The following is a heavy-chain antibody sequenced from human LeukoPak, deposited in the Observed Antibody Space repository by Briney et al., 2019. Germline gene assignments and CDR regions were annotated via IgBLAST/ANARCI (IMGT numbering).Heavy chain of an antibody. J-gene: IGHJ4*02. CDR1: GFTFSSYS. Sequence: PGGSLRLSCAASGFTFSSYSMNWVRQAPGKGLEWVAVISYDGSNKYYADSVKGRFTISRDNSKNTLCLQMNSLRAEDTAVYYCAPSPMVRGVPLANFDYWGQGTLVTVSS. V-gene: IGHV3-30*03. CDR3: APSPMVRGVPLANFDY. CDR2: ISYDGSNK. D-gene: IGHD3-10*01.